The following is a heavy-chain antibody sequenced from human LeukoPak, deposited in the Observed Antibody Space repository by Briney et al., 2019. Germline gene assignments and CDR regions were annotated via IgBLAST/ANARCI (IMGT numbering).Heavy chain of an antibody. D-gene: IGHD4-17*01. Sequence: PGGSLRLSCAASGFTFSSYWMSWVRQAPGKGLEWVGRIKSRPDGGTTDYAAPVKGRFTISRDDPRNTVYLQMNSLKTEDTAVYYCATGAPTVGLDYWGQGSLVTVSS. CDR3: ATGAPTVGLDY. CDR2: IKSRPDGGTT. J-gene: IGHJ4*02. CDR1: GFTFSSYW. V-gene: IGHV3-15*01.